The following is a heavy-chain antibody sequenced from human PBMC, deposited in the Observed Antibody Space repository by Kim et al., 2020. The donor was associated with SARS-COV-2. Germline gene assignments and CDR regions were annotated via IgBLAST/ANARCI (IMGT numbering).Heavy chain of an antibody. D-gene: IGHD3-9*01. J-gene: IGHJ6*02. V-gene: IGHV1-18*01. Sequence: ASVKVSCKASGYTFTSYGISWVRQAPGQGLEWMGWISAYNGNTNYAQKLQGRVTMTTDTSTSTAYMELRSLRSDDTAVYYCARDGITIFLGFDGMDVWGHGTTVTVSS. CDR1: GYTFTSYG. CDR2: ISAYNGNT. CDR3: ARDGITIFLGFDGMDV.